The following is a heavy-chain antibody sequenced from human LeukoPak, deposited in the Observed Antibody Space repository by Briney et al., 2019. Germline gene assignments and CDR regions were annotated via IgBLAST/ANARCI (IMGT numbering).Heavy chain of an antibody. J-gene: IGHJ4*02. CDR2: ISAYNDNT. V-gene: IGHV1-18*04. D-gene: IGHD3-16*02. CDR3: ARAPPYDYVWGSYRYDFVY. CDR1: GYTFTSYG. Sequence: ASVKVSCKASGYTFTSYGISWVRQAPGQGLEWMGWISAYNDNTNYVQKLQGRVTMTTDTSTSTAYMELRSLRSDDTAVYYCARAPPYDYVWGSYRYDFVYWGQGTLVTVSS.